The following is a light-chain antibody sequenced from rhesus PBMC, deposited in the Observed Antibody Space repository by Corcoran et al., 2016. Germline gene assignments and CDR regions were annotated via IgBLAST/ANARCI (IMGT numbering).Light chain of an antibody. CDR3: QQYCSYPFT. J-gene: IGKJ3*01. Sequence: DIQMTQSPSSLSASVGDTVTITCRASQSFSSSLAWYQQKPGKAHKLLIYSAPSLQSGVPLRFSGSKSGTDFTLTISSLQPEDIASYYCQQYCSYPFTFGPGTKLDIK. V-gene: IGKV1-46*01. CDR2: SAP. CDR1: QSFSSS.